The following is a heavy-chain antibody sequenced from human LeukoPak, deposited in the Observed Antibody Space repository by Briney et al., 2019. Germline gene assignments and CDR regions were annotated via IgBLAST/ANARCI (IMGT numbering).Heavy chain of an antibody. Sequence: PSETLSLTCTVSGGSISSGSYHWGWIRQPPGKGLEWIGSIYHSGSTYYNPSLKSRVTISVDTSKNQFSLRLNSVTAADTAMYYCVKSGGYGLIDYWGQGTLVTVSS. D-gene: IGHD1-26*01. CDR1: GGSISSGSYH. J-gene: IGHJ4*02. CDR3: VKSGGYGLIDY. V-gene: IGHV4-39*01. CDR2: IYHSGST.